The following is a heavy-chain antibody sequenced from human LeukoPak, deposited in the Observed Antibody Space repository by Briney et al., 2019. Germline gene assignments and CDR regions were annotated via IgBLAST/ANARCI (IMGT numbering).Heavy chain of an antibody. CDR2: ISYDGSNK. V-gene: IGHV3-30*18. CDR1: GFTFSSYG. Sequence: GGSLRLSCAASGFTFSSYGMHWVRQAPGKGLEWVAVISYDGSNKYYADSVKGRFTISRDNSKNTLYLQMNSLRAEDTAVYYCAKESSRSLRIAVAGPDYYGMDVWGQGTRSPSP. D-gene: IGHD6-19*01. CDR3: AKESSRSLRIAVAGPDYYGMDV. J-gene: IGHJ6*02.